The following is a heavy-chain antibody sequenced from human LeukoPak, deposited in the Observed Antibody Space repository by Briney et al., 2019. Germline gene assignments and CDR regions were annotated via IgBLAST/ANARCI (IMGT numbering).Heavy chain of an antibody. Sequence: SETLSLTCTVPGGSISSRTYYWGWIRQPPGKWLEWIGSIYYTGGTSYNPSLQSRFTPSLDTSMNQFSLKLSSVTAADTAIYSCTGELAGTTVHYWGQGILVTVSS. CDR3: TGELAGTTVHY. J-gene: IGHJ4*02. D-gene: IGHD1-7*01. CDR1: GGSISSRTYY. CDR2: IYYTGGT. V-gene: IGHV4-39*07.